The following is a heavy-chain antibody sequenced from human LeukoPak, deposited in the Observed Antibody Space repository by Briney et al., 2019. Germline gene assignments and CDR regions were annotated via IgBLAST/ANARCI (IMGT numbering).Heavy chain of an antibody. D-gene: IGHD5-18*01. V-gene: IGHV1-2*02. Sequence: ASVKVSCKASGYTLTVYYIHWVRQAPGQGLEWMGWINPNSGDTNFAQKFQGRVTMTRDTSISTAYMDLSGLRPDDTAVYYCAREGSGYTYGRGSYFDYWGHGILVTVSS. CDR1: GYTLTVYY. J-gene: IGHJ4*01. CDR3: AREGSGYTYGRGSYFDY. CDR2: INPNSGDT.